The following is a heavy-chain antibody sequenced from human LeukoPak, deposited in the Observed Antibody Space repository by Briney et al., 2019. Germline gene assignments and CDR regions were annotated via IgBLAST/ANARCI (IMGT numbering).Heavy chain of an antibody. CDR3: ARGHHYYDSSAYYY. CDR2: ISYDGSNK. Sequence: PGRSLRLSCAASGFTFSSYAMHWVRQAPGKGLEWVAVISYDGSNKYYADSVKGRFTISRDTAKNTLYLQMNSLRAEDTAVYYCARGHHYYDSSAYYYWGQGTLVTVSS. D-gene: IGHD3-22*01. CDR1: GFTFSSYA. J-gene: IGHJ4*02. V-gene: IGHV3-30-3*01.